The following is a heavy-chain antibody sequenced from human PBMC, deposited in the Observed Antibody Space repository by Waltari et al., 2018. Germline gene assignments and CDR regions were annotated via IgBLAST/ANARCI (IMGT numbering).Heavy chain of an antibody. V-gene: IGHV3-7*03. D-gene: IGHD3-10*01. CDR1: EFTFSTYW. Sequence: EAQLVESGGGLVQPGGSLGLSCAVSEFTFSTYWMTWVRQAPGRGLEWVANINHDGREKNYVDSVKGRFTISRDNARNSLYLQMNSLRAEDTAVYYCATYRWLGYWGQGTLVTVSS. J-gene: IGHJ4*02. CDR3: ATYRWLGY. CDR2: INHDGREK.